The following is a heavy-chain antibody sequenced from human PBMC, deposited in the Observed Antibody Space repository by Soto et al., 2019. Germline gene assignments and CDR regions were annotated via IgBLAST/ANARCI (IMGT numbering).Heavy chain of an antibody. Sequence: GWSLRLSCAASGFTFSSYAMSWVRQAPGQGLEWVSAISGSGGTTYYADSVKGRFTISRDNSENTLYLQMNSLRAEDTAVYYCAKDRGYSGYDNWFDSWGQGTLVTVSS. CDR1: GFTFSSYA. J-gene: IGHJ5*01. D-gene: IGHD5-12*01. CDR3: AKDRGYSGYDNWFDS. CDR2: ISGSGGTT. V-gene: IGHV3-23*01.